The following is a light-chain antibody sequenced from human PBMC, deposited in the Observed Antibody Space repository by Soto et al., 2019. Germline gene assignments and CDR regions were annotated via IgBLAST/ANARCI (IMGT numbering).Light chain of an antibody. CDR3: YSYAGSNTAGV. CDR2: EVN. V-gene: IGLV2-23*02. CDR1: SSDVGSYNL. Sequence: QSALTQPASVSGAPGQSSTISCTGSSSDVGSYNLVSWYQQHPGKAPKLMIYEVNKRPSGVSNRFSGSKSANTASLTISGLQAEDEDNYYCYSYAGSNTAGVSGTGTKVTVL. J-gene: IGLJ1*01.